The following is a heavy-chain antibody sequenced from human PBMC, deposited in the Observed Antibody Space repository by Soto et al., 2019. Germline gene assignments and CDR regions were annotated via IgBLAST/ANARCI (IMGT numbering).Heavy chain of an antibody. CDR3: ARAMEYCGSKCSYPLDY. Sequence: VQLVESGGGVVQPGRSLRLSCAASGFPFRDYAMHWVRQAPGKGLEWVAMYSFEGSDVYYADSVKGRFTVSRDNSKNTLYLQMNSLKTEDTAVYYCARAMEYCGSKCSYPLDYWGLGTQVTVSS. J-gene: IGHJ4*02. V-gene: IGHV3-30*04. CDR2: YSFEGSDV. CDR1: GFPFRDYA. D-gene: IGHD2-21*01.